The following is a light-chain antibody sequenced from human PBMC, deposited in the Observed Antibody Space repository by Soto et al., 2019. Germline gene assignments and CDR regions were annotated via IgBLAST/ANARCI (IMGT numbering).Light chain of an antibody. J-gene: IGLJ1*01. CDR2: DDN. Sequence: QSVLTQPPSVSAAPGQKVTISCSGSSSNIGGNSVSWYQQLPGTAPKLLIYDDNKRPSGIPDRFSGSKSGTSATLGITGFQTGDEADYYCGSWDSSLSAYVFGLGTKVTVL. CDR3: GSWDSSLSAYV. CDR1: SSNIGGNS. V-gene: IGLV1-51*01.